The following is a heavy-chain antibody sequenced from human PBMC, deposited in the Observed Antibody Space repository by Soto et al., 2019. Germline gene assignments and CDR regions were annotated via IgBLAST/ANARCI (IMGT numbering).Heavy chain of an antibody. CDR2: ISSSSSYT. D-gene: IGHD1-26*01. J-gene: IGHJ4*02. V-gene: IGHV3-11*06. CDR3: ARRSGSYYAAIDY. Sequence: GGSLRLSCAASGFTFSDYYMSWIRQAPGKGLEWVSYISSSSSYTNYADSVKGRFTISRDNAKNSLYLQMNSLRAEDTAVYYCARRSGSYYAAIDYWGQGTLVTVSS. CDR1: GFTFSDYY.